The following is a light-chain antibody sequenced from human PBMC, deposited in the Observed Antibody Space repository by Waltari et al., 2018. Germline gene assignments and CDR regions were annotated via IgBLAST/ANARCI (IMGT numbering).Light chain of an antibody. J-gene: IGKJ2*01. CDR2: AAS. CDR3: QQSYSTPQYT. Sequence: DIQMTQSPSSLSASVGDRVTITCRASQSISSYLNWYQQKPGKAPKLLIYAASSLQNGAPTPFRGPSTGPHSTLTLSNRQPKDGATNDRQQSYSTPQYTFGHVTTL. V-gene: IGKV1-39*01. CDR1: QSISSY.